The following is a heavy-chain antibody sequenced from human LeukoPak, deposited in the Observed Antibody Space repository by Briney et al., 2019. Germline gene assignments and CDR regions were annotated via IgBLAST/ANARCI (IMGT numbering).Heavy chain of an antibody. CDR1: GGSFSNYY. Sequence: SETLSLTCAVYGGSFSNYYWNWIRQPPGKGLEWIGEINHRGSTNYNVSLKSRVTMSVDTSNNQLSLKLSSVTAADTAVYYCARPYYYDSRIDPWGQGILDTVSS. J-gene: IGHJ5*02. CDR3: ARPYYYDSRIDP. CDR2: INHRGST. V-gene: IGHV4-34*01. D-gene: IGHD3-22*01.